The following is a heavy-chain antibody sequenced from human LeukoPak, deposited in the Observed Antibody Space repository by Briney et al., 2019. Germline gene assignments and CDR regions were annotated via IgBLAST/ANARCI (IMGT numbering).Heavy chain of an antibody. J-gene: IGHJ4*02. CDR1: GGSISSGDYY. CDR3: ARLRVRDCSSTSCYP. CDR2: INHSGST. V-gene: IGHV4-39*07. Sequence: SETLSLTCTVSGGSISSGDYYWSWIRQPPGKGLEWIGEINHSGSTNYNPSLKSRVTISVDTSKNQFSLKLSSVTAADTAVYYCARLRVRDCSSTSCYPWGQGTLVTVSS. D-gene: IGHD2-2*01.